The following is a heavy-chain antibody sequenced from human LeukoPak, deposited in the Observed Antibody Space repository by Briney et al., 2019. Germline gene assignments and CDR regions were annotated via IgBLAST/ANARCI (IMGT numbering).Heavy chain of an antibody. J-gene: IGHJ6*03. Sequence: ETLSLTCAVYGGSFSGYYWSWIRQPPGKGLEWIGEINHSGGTNYNPSLKSRVTISVDTSKNQFSLKLSSVTAADTAVYYCARGVVVVGYYYYYMDVWGKGTTVTVSS. V-gene: IGHV4-34*01. D-gene: IGHD2-15*01. CDR1: GGSFSGYY. CDR2: INHSGGT. CDR3: ARGVVVVGYYYYYMDV.